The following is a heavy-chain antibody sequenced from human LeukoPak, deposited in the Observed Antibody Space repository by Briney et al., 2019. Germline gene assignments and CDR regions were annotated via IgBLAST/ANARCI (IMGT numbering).Heavy chain of an antibody. V-gene: IGHV1-69*05. CDR3: ARGEAAPCVADYDAYMDV. CDR1: LGTFSSYA. J-gene: IGHJ6*03. Sequence: SVKVSRKASLGTFSSYAISGVRQAPGRGLEWMGGIIPTFGTANYAQKFQGRVTITTDESTSTAYMEMSSWRSEDTAGYCCARGEAAPCVADYDAYMDVWGKGTTVTVSS. D-gene: IGHD6-6*01. CDR2: IIPTFGTA.